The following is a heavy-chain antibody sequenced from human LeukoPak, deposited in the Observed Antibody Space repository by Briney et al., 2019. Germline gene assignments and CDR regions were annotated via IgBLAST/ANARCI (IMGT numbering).Heavy chain of an antibody. J-gene: IGHJ4*02. CDR1: GFNFDNYA. Sequence: QTGGSLRLSCAASGFNFDNYAMYWVRQAPGKGLEWVALISYDGGDKYYAESMKGRITISRDNAENTLYLQMNNLRPADTAFYFCVKEGVEYSYSYGDYWGQGTLVTVSS. CDR2: ISYDGGDK. D-gene: IGHD3-16*01. V-gene: IGHV3-30*18. CDR3: VKEGVEYSYSYGDY.